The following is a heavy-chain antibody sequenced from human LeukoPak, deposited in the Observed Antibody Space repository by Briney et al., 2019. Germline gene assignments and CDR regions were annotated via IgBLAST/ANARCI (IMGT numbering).Heavy chain of an antibody. D-gene: IGHD3-10*01. V-gene: IGHV3-11*01. CDR3: ATWAFGSRRNEDY. Sequence: GGSLRLSCTASGFSFSDFYMTWIRQAPGKGLEWVSYISDSGTTIIYADSVKGRFTISRDNAKNSLYLQMNSLRADDTAVYYCATWAFGSRRNEDYWGQGTLVTVSS. CDR1: GFSFSDFY. J-gene: IGHJ4*02. CDR2: ISDSGTTI.